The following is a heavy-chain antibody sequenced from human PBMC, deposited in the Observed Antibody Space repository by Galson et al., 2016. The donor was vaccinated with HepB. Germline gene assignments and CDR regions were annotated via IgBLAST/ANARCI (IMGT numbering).Heavy chain of an antibody. D-gene: IGHD1-26*01. V-gene: IGHV3-7*01. CDR3: ARDDQGGLWFDP. Sequence: SLRLSCADSGFSFSSYWMSWVRQAPGKGLEWVANLNKDGSDKYYMDAVKGRFTISRGNAKNSLYLQMNSLRAEDTAVYYCARDDQGGLWFDPWGQGDLVIVSS. J-gene: IGHJ5*02. CDR2: LNKDGSDK. CDR1: GFSFSSYW.